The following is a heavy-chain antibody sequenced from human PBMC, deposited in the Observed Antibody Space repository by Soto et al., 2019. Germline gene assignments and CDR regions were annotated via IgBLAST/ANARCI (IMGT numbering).Heavy chain of an antibody. CDR2: IWYDGSNK. CDR1: GFTFSSYG. J-gene: IGHJ4*02. CDR3: ARGHGDYTLYYFDY. V-gene: IGHV3-33*01. Sequence: LRLSCAASGFTFSSYGMHWVRQAPGKGLEWVAVIWYDGSNKYYADSVKGRFTISRDNSKNTLYLQMNSLRAEDTAVYYCARGHGDYTLYYFDYWGQGTLVTVPS. D-gene: IGHD4-17*01.